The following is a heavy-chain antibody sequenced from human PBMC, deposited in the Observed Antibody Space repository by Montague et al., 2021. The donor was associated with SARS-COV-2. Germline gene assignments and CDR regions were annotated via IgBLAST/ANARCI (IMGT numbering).Heavy chain of an antibody. V-gene: IGHV4-59*01. Sequence: SETLSLTCLVSGGTISTDNLYWYWSWIRQPPGKGLEWIGYIYYSGSTNYNPSLKSRVTISVDTSKNQFSLKLSSVTAADTAVYYCARIWYSSGYQGIYYFDYWGQGTLVTVSS. CDR1: GGTISTDNLYWY. D-gene: IGHD3-22*01. CDR3: ARIWYSSGYQGIYYFDY. J-gene: IGHJ4*02. CDR2: IYYSGST.